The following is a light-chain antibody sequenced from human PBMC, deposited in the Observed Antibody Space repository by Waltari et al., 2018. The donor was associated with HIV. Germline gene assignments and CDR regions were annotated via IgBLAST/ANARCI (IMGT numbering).Light chain of an antibody. CDR1: SSDIGTYEL. CDR2: EVT. Sequence: QPALTQPASVSGSPGQSITLSCSGTSSDIGTYELVSWYQQHPGKAPKVIVYEVTKRPSGTSDLFSGSKSGNTASLTIAGLQAEDEADYYCCSYAGRSIYVFGTGTTVTVL. CDR3: CSYAGRSIYV. J-gene: IGLJ1*01. V-gene: IGLV2-23*02.